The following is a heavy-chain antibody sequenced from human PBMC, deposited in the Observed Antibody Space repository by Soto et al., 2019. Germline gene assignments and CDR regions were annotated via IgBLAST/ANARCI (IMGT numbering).Heavy chain of an antibody. CDR3: RVGVAD. D-gene: IGHD1-26*01. Sequence: QVQLLESGGVVVQPGRSLRLSCAASGFNFSSYGMHWVRQAPGTGLELVALMSYDGSKKYYTDSVKGRFTISRDTSKNTLYLQMNSLRAEDTAVYYCRVGVADWGQGTLVTVSS. CDR2: MSYDGSKK. CDR1: GFNFSSYG. V-gene: IGHV3-30*03. J-gene: IGHJ4*02.